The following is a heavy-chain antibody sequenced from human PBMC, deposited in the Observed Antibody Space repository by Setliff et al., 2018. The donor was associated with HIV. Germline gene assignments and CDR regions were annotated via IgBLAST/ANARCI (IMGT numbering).Heavy chain of an antibody. J-gene: IGHJ5*02. Sequence: LSLTCTVSGGSISKYFWSWIRQSAEKGLEWIGRIYSSGSTNQNPSLKSRVSMSVDTSKSQFSLNLSFVTAADTAVYYCARSLDYSGSGSYYVGWFDLWGQGIPVTVSS. D-gene: IGHD3-10*01. CDR1: GGSISKYF. V-gene: IGHV4-4*07. CDR2: IYSSGST. CDR3: ARSLDYSGSGSYYVGWFDL.